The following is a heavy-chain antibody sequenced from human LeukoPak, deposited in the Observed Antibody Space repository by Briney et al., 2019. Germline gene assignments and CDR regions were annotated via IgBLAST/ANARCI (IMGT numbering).Heavy chain of an antibody. J-gene: IGHJ6*02. D-gene: IGHD2-21*01. Sequence: GRSPRLSCAASGFTFSSYSMNWVRQAPGKGLEWVSSISSSSSYIYYADSVKGRFTISRDNAKNSLYLQMNSLRAEDTAVYYCARDIPLQSPSGAYYYYYGMDVWGQGTTVTVSS. CDR1: GFTFSSYS. CDR2: ISSSSSYI. CDR3: ARDIPLQSPSGAYYYYYGMDV. V-gene: IGHV3-21*01.